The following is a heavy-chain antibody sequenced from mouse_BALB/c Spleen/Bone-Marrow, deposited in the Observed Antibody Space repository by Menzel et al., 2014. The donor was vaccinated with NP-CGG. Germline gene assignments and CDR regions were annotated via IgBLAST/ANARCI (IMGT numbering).Heavy chain of an antibody. CDR1: GYTFTSYY. J-gene: IGHJ4*01. Sequence: VQLQQSGAELVKPGASVKLSYKASGYTFTSYYMFWVKQRPGQGLEWIGEINPSNVDTNFNEKFKSKATLTVDKSSNTAYMRLSSLTSEDSAVYYCSRGYYGSTYYYAMDYWGQGTSVTVSS. V-gene: IGHV1S81*02. CDR3: SRGYYGSTYYYAMDY. CDR2: INPSNVDT. D-gene: IGHD1-1*01.